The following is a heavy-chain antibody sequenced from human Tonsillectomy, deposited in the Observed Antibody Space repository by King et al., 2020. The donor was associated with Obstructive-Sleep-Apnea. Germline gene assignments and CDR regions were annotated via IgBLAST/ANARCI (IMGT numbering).Heavy chain of an antibody. J-gene: IGHJ4*02. CDR3: ARGGDYGDYRTAVGADY. V-gene: IGHV4-30-4*07. D-gene: IGHD4-17*01. CDR2: IYYSGST. CDR1: GGSISSGGYS. Sequence: QLQESGPGLVKPSQTLSLTCAVSGGSISSGGYSWSWIRQPPGKGLEWIGYIYYSGSTHYNPSLKSRVTISVDTSKNQFSLKLSSVTAADTALYYCARGGDYGDYRTAVGADYWGQGTLVTVSS.